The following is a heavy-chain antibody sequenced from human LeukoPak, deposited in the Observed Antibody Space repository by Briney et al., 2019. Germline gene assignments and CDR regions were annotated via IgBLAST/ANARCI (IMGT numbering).Heavy chain of an antibody. CDR2: IYYSGST. D-gene: IGHD3-10*01. Sequence: SETLSLTCTVSGGSISSSTYYGSWIRQPPGKGLEWVGYIYYSGSTNYNPPLKSRVTISVDTSKNQFSLKLSSVTAADTAVYYCARGDSGYYGSGSYNYYYYYYMDVWGKGTTVTISS. CDR1: GGSISSSTYY. CDR3: ARGDSGYYGSGSYNYYYYYYMDV. J-gene: IGHJ6*03. V-gene: IGHV4-61*01.